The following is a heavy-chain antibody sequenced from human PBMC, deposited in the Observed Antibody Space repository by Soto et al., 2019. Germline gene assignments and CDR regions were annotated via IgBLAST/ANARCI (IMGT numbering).Heavy chain of an antibody. Sequence: EGSLRLSCAASGFTFSSYAMSWVRQAPGKGLEWVSAISGSGGSTYYADSVKGRFTISRDNSKNTLYLQMNSLRAEDTAVYYCAKDGGSYNWKQRPHYFDYWGQGTLVTVSS. D-gene: IGHD1-20*01. CDR1: GFTFSSYA. J-gene: IGHJ4*02. V-gene: IGHV3-23*01. CDR3: AKDGGSYNWKQRPHYFDY. CDR2: ISGSGGST.